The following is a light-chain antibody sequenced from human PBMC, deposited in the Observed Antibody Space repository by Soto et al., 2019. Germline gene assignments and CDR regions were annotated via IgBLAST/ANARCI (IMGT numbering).Light chain of an antibody. V-gene: IGKV1-33*01. Sequence: IQMTQSPSSLSASVGDRVTITCQASQDISNYLNWYQQKPGKAPKLLIYDASNLETGVPSRFSGSGSGTDFTFTISSLQPEDSAKYYCQQYDNLQGTFGPGTKVDIK. CDR1: QDISNY. J-gene: IGKJ3*01. CDR3: QQYDNLQGT. CDR2: DAS.